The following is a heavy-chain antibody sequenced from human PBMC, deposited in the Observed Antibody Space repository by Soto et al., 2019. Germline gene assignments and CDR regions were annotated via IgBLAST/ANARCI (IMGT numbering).Heavy chain of an antibody. V-gene: IGHV3-30*04. CDR2: ISNGGRNS. CDR1: GFTFSTYA. Sequence: QVQLVESGGGVVQPGRSLRLSCAASGFTFSTYAMHWVRQAPGKGLEWVAVISNGGRNSYYADSMKGRFTISGDNSKNTLYLQVNSLRAEDTAVYYCARDYGSSWYTPFGYWGQGTLVTVSS. CDR3: ARDYGSSWYTPFGY. J-gene: IGHJ4*02. D-gene: IGHD6-13*01.